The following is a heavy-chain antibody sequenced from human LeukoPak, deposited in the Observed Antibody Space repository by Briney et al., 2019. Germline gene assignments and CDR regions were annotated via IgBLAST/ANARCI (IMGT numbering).Heavy chain of an antibody. CDR1: GGSISSYY. CDR3: ARGTGGRWYFDL. J-gene: IGHJ2*01. Sequence: SETLSLTCTVSGGSISSYYWSWIRQPPGKGLEWIGYIYYSGSTNYNPSLKSRDTISVDTSKNHFSLNLISMTAADTAVYYCARGTGGRWYFDLWGRGTLVTVSS. D-gene: IGHD7-27*01. V-gene: IGHV4-59*08. CDR2: IYYSGST.